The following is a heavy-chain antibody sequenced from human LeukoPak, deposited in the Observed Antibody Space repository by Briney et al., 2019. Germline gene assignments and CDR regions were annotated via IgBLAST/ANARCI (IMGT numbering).Heavy chain of an antibody. CDR2: IRSDGNDK. D-gene: IGHD3-10*01. CDR3: AKDTPGFGGDDFVH. J-gene: IGHJ4*02. CDR1: GFTLRTYA. Sequence: PGGSLRLSCAASGFTLRTYAMHWVRQAPGKGLEWVSFIRSDGNDKFYADSVKGRFTISRDNSKDTLYLQMNSLRTEDTAVYYCAKDTPGFGGDDFVHWGQGTLVTVSS. V-gene: IGHV3-30*02.